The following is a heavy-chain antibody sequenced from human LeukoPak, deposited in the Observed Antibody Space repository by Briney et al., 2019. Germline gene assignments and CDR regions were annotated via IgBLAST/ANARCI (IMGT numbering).Heavy chain of an antibody. CDR1: GFTFSDYY. D-gene: IGHD1-26*01. Sequence: GGSLRLSCAASGFTFSDYYMSWIRQAPGKGLEWVSYISSSGSTIYYADSVKGRFTISRDNAKNSLYLQMNSLRAEDTAVCYCERDGSRSGSYYRYWGQGTLVTVSS. CDR2: ISSSGSTI. V-gene: IGHV3-11*01. J-gene: IGHJ4*02. CDR3: ERDGSRSGSYYRY.